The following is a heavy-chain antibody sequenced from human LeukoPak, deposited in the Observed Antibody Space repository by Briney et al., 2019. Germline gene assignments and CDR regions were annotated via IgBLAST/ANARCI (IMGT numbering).Heavy chain of an antibody. CDR1: GGSISSGGYS. D-gene: IGHD3-22*01. J-gene: IGHJ4*02. CDR2: IYYSGST. CDR3: AREAFSSGYYDDY. Sequence: SETLSLTCAVSGGSISSGGYSWSWIRQPPGKGLEWIGYIYYSGSTYYNPSLKSRVSTSVDTSKNQFSLKLSSVTAADTAVYYCAREAFSSGYYDDYWGQGTLVTVSS. V-gene: IGHV4-30-4*07.